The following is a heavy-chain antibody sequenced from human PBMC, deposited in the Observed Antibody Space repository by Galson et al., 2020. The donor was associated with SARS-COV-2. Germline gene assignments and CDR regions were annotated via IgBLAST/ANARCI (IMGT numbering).Heavy chain of an antibody. CDR2: ISAYNGNT. D-gene: IGHD6-19*01. CDR3: ARDLYNSVPYYLDY. Sequence: ASVKVSCKASGYTFTSYGISWVRQAPGQGLEWMAWISAYNGNTNYAQNLQGRVIMTRDTSTSTAYMEVRSLRSDDTAVYYCARDLYNSVPYYLDYWGQGTLVTVSS. V-gene: IGHV1-18*01. CDR1: GYTFTSYG. J-gene: IGHJ4*02.